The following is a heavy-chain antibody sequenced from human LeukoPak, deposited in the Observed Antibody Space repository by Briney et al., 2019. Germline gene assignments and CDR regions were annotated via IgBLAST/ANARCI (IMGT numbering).Heavy chain of an antibody. CDR1: GFTVTTNY. CDR3: AELGITMIGGV. J-gene: IGHJ6*04. CDR2: IYRDDSS. D-gene: IGHD3-10*02. Sequence: PGGSLRLSCAASGFTVTTNYMSWVRQAPGKGLEWVSVIYRDDSSYYADSVKGRFTISRDNAKNSLYLQMNSLRAEDTAVYYCAELGITMIGGVWGKGTTVTISS. V-gene: IGHV3-53*01.